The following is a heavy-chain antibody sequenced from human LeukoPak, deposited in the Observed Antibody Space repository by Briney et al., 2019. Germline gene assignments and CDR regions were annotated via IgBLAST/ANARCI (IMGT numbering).Heavy chain of an antibody. CDR2: ISGSGGST. CDR3: AKSISMIRSPSEY. V-gene: IGHV3-23*01. CDR1: GFTFSSYA. Sequence: GGSLRLSCAASGFTFSSYAMSWVRQAPGKGLEWVSAISGSGGSTYYADSVKGRFTISRDNSKNTLHLQMNSLRAEDTAVYYCAKSISMIRSPSEYWGQGTLVTVSS. J-gene: IGHJ4*02. D-gene: IGHD3-10*01.